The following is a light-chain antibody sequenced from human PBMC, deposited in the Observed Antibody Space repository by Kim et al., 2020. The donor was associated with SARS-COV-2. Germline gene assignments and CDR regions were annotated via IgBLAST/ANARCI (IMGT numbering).Light chain of an antibody. CDR1: KLGDKD. Sequence: SYELTQPPSVSVSPAQTATITCSGDKLGDKDVFWYQQKSGQSPVLVIYEDTKWPSGLPERFYGSHSGNTATLTIGGSQPMDEADYYCQAWDSGTAVFGGGTKLTVL. CDR2: EDT. J-gene: IGLJ3*02. V-gene: IGLV3-1*01. CDR3: QAWDSGTAV.